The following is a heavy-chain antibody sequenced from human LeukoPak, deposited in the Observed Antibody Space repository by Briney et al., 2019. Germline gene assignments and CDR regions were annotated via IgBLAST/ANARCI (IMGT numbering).Heavy chain of an antibody. CDR2: ISGSGGST. Sequence: PGGSLRLSCAASGFTFSSYAMSWVRQAPGKGLEWVSAISGSGGSTYYADSVKGRFTISRDNSKNTLYLQMHSLRAEDTAVYYCAKVPRLGIVGAYNWFDPWGQGTLVTVSS. J-gene: IGHJ5*02. D-gene: IGHD1-26*01. V-gene: IGHV3-23*01. CDR3: AKVPRLGIVGAYNWFDP. CDR1: GFTFSSYA.